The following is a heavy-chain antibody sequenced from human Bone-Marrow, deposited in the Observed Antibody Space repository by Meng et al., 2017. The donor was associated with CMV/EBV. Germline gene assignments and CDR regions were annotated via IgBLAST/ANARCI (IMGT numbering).Heavy chain of an antibody. CDR1: GFTFSSYD. CDR2: ISGSGGST. V-gene: IGHV3-23*01. Sequence: GESLKISCAASGFTFSSYDMHWVRQAPGKGLEWVSAISGSGGSTYYADSVKGRFTISRDNSKNTLYLQMNSLGAEDTAVYYCAKDLKWTSLIRLSYYYYGMDVWGQGTTVTVYS. D-gene: IGHD2-2*01. CDR3: AKDLKWTSLIRLSYYYYGMDV. J-gene: IGHJ6*01.